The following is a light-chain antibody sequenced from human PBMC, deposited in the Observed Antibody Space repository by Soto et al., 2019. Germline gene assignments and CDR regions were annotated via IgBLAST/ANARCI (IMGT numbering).Light chain of an antibody. CDR3: QQSFSVPPT. CDR1: QGIRDD. Sequence: IQMTQSPSSLAASVGDRVTITCRASQGIRDDLSWYQQKPGKAPKLLIYTSSRLQSGVPSGFSGSGSGTNFSLTISNLQPEDFATYYCQQSFSVPPTFGQGTRLEIK. CDR2: TSS. V-gene: IGKV1-39*01. J-gene: IGKJ5*01.